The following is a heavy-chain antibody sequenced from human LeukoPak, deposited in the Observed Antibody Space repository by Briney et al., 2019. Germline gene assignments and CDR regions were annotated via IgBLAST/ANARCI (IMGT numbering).Heavy chain of an antibody. CDR2: ISYDGSNK. V-gene: IGHV3-30-3*01. D-gene: IGHD3-22*01. Sequence: PGRSLRPSCAASGFTFSSYAMHWVRQAPGKGLEWVAVISYDGSNKYYADSVKGRFTISRDNSKNTLYLQMNSLRAEDTAVYYCARDRGDYYDSSGPLDYWGQGTLVTVSS. J-gene: IGHJ4*02. CDR3: ARDRGDYYDSSGPLDY. CDR1: GFTFSSYA.